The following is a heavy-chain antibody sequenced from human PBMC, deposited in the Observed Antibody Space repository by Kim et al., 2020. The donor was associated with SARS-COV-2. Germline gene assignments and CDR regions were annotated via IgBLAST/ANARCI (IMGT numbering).Heavy chain of an antibody. D-gene: IGHD1-26*01. J-gene: IGHJ4*02. CDR2: ISGSGGST. Sequence: GGSLRLSCAASGFTFSSYAMSWVRQAPGKGLEWVSTISGSGGSTYYADSVKGRFSISRDNSKNTLYLQMNSLRAEDTAVYYCAKDLGEVGAPFDYWGQGTLVTVSX. V-gene: IGHV3-23*01. CDR1: GFTFSSYA. CDR3: AKDLGEVGAPFDY.